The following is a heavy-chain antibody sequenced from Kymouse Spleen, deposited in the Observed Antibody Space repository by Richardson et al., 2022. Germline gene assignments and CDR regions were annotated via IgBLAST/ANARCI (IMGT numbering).Heavy chain of an antibody. Sequence: QVQLQQWGAGLLKPSETLSLTCAVYGGSFSGYYWSWIRQPPGKGLEWIGEINHSGSTNYNPSLKSRVTISVDTSKNQFSLKLSSVTAADTAVYYCARALELRGYFDYWGQGTLVTVSS. D-gene: IGHD1-7*01. CDR3: ARALELRGYFDY. J-gene: IGHJ4*02. CDR2: INHSGST. V-gene: IGHV4-34*01. CDR1: GGSFSGYY.